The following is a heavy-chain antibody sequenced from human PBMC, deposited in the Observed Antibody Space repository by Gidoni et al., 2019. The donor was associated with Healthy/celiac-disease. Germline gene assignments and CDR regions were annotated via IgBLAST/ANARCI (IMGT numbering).Heavy chain of an antibody. V-gene: IGHV2-5*01. CDR3: AHRPVGVYGDYGAFDI. CDR1: GFSLSTSGVG. J-gene: IGHJ3*02. Sequence: QITLKESGPTLVKPTQPLTLTCTFSGFSLSTSGVGVGWIRQPPGKALEWLALIYWNDDKRYSPSLKSRLTITKDTSKNQVVLTMTNMDPVDTATYYCAHRPVGVYGDYGAFDIWGQGTMVTVSS. D-gene: IGHD4-17*01. CDR2: IYWNDDK.